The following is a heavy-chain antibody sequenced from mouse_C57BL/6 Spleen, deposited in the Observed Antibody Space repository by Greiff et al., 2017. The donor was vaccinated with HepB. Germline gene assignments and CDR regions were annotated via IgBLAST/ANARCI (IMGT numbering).Heavy chain of an antibody. J-gene: IGHJ3*01. CDR2: TNYDGSST. CDR1: GFTFSDYY. D-gene: IGHD2-4*01. V-gene: IGHV5-16*01. Sequence: EVKLMESEGGLVQPGSSMKLSCTASGFTFSDYYMAWVRQVPEKGLEWVANTNYDGSSTYYLDSLKSRFIISRDNAKNILYLQMSSLKSEDTATYYCARVSYDYDAGFAYWGQGTLVTVSA. CDR3: ARVSYDYDAGFAY.